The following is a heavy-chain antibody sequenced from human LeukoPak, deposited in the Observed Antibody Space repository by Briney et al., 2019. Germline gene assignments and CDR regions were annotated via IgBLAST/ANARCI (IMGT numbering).Heavy chain of an antibody. Sequence: GRSLRLSCAPSGFSFSSHTMHWVRQAPGKGLEWVAVISYDGSNKYYVDSVKGRFTISRDNSKNTLYLQMNSLRTEDTAVYYCARREGGTTLDYWGQGTLVTVSS. D-gene: IGHD1-26*01. V-gene: IGHV3-30*04. CDR2: ISYDGSNK. CDR1: GFSFSSHT. J-gene: IGHJ4*02. CDR3: ARREGGTTLDY.